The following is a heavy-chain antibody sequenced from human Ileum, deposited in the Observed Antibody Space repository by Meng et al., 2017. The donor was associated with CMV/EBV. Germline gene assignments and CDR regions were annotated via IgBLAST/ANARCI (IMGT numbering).Heavy chain of an antibody. D-gene: IGHD3-3*02. J-gene: IGHJ4*02. V-gene: IGHV4-39*07. CDR2: VYYSGST. CDR1: GVSISSSSYY. Sequence: SCPVSGVSISSSSYYWGWIRQPPGKGLEWIGNVYYSGSTFYKPSLRSRVTISMDKSKNHFSLRLTSVTATDKAVYYCASAGPSTVYFHSWGQGTLVTVSS. CDR3: ASAGPSTVYFHS.